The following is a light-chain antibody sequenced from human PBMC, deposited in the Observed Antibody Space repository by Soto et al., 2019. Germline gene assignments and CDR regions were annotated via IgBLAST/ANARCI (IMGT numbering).Light chain of an antibody. J-gene: IGKJ4*01. Sequence: EIVLTQSPAPPSFSPGGGATLSCRALQSLSGRYLAWYQQKPGQAPRLLMFRASIRATGFPARFSGSGSGTEFNITISSLQSEDSAIYYCQQYNNWPRATFGGGTKVDIK. CDR2: RAS. V-gene: IGKV3-15*01. CDR1: QSLSGRY. CDR3: QQYNNWPRAT.